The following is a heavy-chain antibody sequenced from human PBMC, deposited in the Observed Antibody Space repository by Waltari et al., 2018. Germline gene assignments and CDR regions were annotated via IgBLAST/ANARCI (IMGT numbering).Heavy chain of an antibody. V-gene: IGHV3-15*07. Sequence: EVQLVESGGHLVKPGGSLRLSCVASGFPVSLAWMNWVRPVPGKGLEWVDRSKRQTDGGTADYGAPVKGKFTISRDDSKNTLFLQINSLTTEDTGVYYCTTDRYIRGDFWGQGTRVTVSS. CDR1: GFPVSLAW. CDR2: SKRQTDGGTA. J-gene: IGHJ4*02. CDR3: TTDRYIRGDF. D-gene: IGHD3-3*02.